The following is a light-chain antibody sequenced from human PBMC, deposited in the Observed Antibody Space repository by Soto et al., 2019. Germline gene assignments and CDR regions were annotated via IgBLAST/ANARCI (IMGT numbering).Light chain of an antibody. Sequence: DIQLTQSPCTLSASVGDRVTLTCRASQSISSWLAWYQQKPGKAPKLLIYDASSLESGVPSRFSGNRSGTEFTLTISSLQPDDFATYYCQQYNSYSWTFGQGTKVDIK. V-gene: IGKV1-5*01. CDR1: QSISSW. J-gene: IGKJ1*01. CDR3: QQYNSYSWT. CDR2: DAS.